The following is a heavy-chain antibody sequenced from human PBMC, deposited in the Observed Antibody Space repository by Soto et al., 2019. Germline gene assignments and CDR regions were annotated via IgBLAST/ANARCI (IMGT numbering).Heavy chain of an antibody. D-gene: IGHD6-19*01. CDR3: ARRPVAPTAVAGPTDWYFDL. CDR2: IYHSGST. Sequence: QVQLQESGPGLVKPSGTLSLTCAVSGGSISSSNWWSWVRQPPGKGLEWIGEIYHSGSTNYNPSLKSRVTISVDKSKNQFSLKLSSVTAADTAVYYCARRPVAPTAVAGPTDWYFDLWGRGTLVTVSS. CDR1: GGSISSSNW. J-gene: IGHJ2*01. V-gene: IGHV4-4*02.